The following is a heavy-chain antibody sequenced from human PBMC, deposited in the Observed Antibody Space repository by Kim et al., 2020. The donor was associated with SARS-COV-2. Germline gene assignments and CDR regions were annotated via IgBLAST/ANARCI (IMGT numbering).Heavy chain of an antibody. J-gene: IGHJ4*02. D-gene: IGHD3-22*01. CDR3: ASSLTMIVVALGY. CDR1: GSSISSGYY. Sequence: SETLSLTCTVSGSSISSGYYWGWIRQPPGKGLEWIGSIYHSGSTYYNPSLKSRVTISVDTSKNQFSLKLSSVTAADTAVYYCASSLTMIVVALGYWGQGTLVTVSS. V-gene: IGHV4-38-2*02. CDR2: IYHSGST.